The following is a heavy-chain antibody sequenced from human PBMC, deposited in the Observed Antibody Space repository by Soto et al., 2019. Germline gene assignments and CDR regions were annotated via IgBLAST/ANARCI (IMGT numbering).Heavy chain of an antibody. Sequence: EVQLVESGGGLVQPGGSLRLSCAVSGFIFSDSWMTWVRQAPGKGLEWVATISPEGSEKYYVDSLKGRFTISRDNAKNSLYLHMISLRGEDTALYYCARARIDYWGRGTLITVSS. CDR2: ISPEGSEK. V-gene: IGHV3-7*03. CDR3: ARARIDY. CDR1: GFIFSDSW. J-gene: IGHJ4*02.